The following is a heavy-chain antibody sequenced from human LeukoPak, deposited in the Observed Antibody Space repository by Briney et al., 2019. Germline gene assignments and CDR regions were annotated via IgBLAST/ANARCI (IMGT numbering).Heavy chain of an antibody. D-gene: IGHD3-10*01. V-gene: IGHV1-2*06. J-gene: IGHJ6*02. CDR2: INPNSGGT. CDR3: ARARRYYYGSGSYPDV. Sequence: ASVKVSCKASGYTFTCYYMHWVRQAPGQGLEWMGRINPNSGGTNYAQKFQGRVTMTRDTSISTAYMELSRLRSDDTAVYYCARARRYYYGSGSYPDVWGQGTTVTVSS. CDR1: GYTFTCYY.